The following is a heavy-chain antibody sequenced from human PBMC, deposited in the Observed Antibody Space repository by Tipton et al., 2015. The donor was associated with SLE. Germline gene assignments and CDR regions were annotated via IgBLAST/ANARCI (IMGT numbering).Heavy chain of an antibody. Sequence: SLRLSCAASGFTVSSNYMSWVRQAPGKGLEWVSVIYSGGSTYYADSVKGRFTISRDNSKNTLYLQMNSLRAEDTAVYYCARDRHGSHSSFDYWGQGTLVTVSS. CDR1: GFTVSSNY. D-gene: IGHD1-26*01. CDR3: ARDRHGSHSSFDY. CDR2: IYSGGST. V-gene: IGHV3-53*01. J-gene: IGHJ4*02.